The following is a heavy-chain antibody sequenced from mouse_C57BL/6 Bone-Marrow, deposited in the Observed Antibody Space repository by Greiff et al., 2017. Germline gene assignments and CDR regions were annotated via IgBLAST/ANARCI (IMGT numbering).Heavy chain of an antibody. Sequence: QVQLQQSGAELARPGASVKLSCKASGYTFTSYGISWVKQRPGQGLEWIGEIYPRSGNTYYNEKFKGKATLTADKSSSPAYMELRSLTSEDSAVYFCARGGWLLREGWYFDVWGTGTTVTVSS. CDR3: ARGGWLLREGWYFDV. J-gene: IGHJ1*03. D-gene: IGHD2-3*01. CDR2: IYPRSGNT. V-gene: IGHV1-81*01. CDR1: GYTFTSYG.